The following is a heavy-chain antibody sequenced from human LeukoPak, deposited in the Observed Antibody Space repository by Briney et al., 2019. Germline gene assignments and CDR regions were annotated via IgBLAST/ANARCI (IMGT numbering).Heavy chain of an antibody. V-gene: IGHV3-74*01. D-gene: IGHD2-2*02. Sequence: GRSLRLSWAAAGFTSVSSWMNWVRPPAGTWRVWVVPINADGSRTSYADSVQGRFTISRDNAKNTLDLHMNSLRAEDTAVYYCAREGEYCDSATCYKYFQDWGQGTLVTVSS. CDR1: GFTSVSSW. CDR3: AREGEYCDSATCYKYFQD. J-gene: IGHJ1*01. CDR2: INADGSRT.